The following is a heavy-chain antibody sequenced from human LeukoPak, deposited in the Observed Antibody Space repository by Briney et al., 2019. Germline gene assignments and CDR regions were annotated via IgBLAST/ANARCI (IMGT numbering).Heavy chain of an antibody. D-gene: IGHD5-18*01. CDR1: GYTFTSYD. J-gene: IGHJ4*02. Sequence: ASVKVSCKASGYTFTSYDINWVRQATGQGLEWMGWMNPNSGNTGYAQKFQGRVTITRNTSISTAYMELSSLRSEDTAVYYCASRGYSYNDHFDYWGQGTLVTVSS. CDR2: MNPNSGNT. V-gene: IGHV1-8*03. CDR3: ASRGYSYNDHFDY.